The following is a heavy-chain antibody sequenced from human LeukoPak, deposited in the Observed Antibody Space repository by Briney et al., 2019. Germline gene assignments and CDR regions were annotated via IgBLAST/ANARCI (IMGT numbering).Heavy chain of an antibody. CDR3: ARDGNYYDRSGYYFSAFDI. J-gene: IGHJ3*02. CDR2: MYYSGST. V-gene: IGHV4-39*07. Sequence: SETLSLTCTVSGGSISSSSYYWGWIRQPPGKGLEWIGSMYYSGSTYYNPSLKSRVTISVDTSENQFSLKLSSVTAADTAVYYCARDGNYYDRSGYYFSAFDIWGQGTMVTVSS. CDR1: GGSISSSSYY. D-gene: IGHD3-22*01.